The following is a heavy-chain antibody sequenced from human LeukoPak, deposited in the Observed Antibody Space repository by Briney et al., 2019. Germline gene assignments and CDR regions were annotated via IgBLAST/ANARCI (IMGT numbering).Heavy chain of an antibody. CDR2: ISGSGGST. CDR1: GFTFSTYA. D-gene: IGHD3-22*01. CDR3: AKDQRITMIVVPEYFQH. J-gene: IGHJ1*01. V-gene: IGHV3-23*01. Sequence: QSGGSLRLSCAASGFTFSTYAMSWVRQAPGKGLEWVSAISGSGGSTYYADSVKGRFTISRDNSKNTLYLQMNSLRAEDTAVYYCAKDQRITMIVVPEYFQHWGQGTLVTVSS.